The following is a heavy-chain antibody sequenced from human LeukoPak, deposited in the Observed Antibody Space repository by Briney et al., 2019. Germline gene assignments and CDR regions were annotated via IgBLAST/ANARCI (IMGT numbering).Heavy chain of an antibody. Sequence: GGSLRLSCAASGFTFDDYAMHWVRQAPGKGLEWVSGISCNSGSIGYADSVKGRFTIPRDNAKNSLYLQMNSLRAEDMALYYCAKGTEYSSSSWPDYWGQGTLVTVSS. V-gene: IGHV3-9*03. CDR2: ISCNSGSI. J-gene: IGHJ4*02. D-gene: IGHD6-6*01. CDR1: GFTFDDYA. CDR3: AKGTEYSSSSWPDY.